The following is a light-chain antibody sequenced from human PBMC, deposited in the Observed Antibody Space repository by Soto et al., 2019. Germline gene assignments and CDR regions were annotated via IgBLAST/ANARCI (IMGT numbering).Light chain of an antibody. CDR3: QKCDYLPI. Sequence: DIQMTQSPSSLSASVGDRVTITCQASHDITSYLNWYQHKPGKAPKLLIYDASILEAGGPSGFSGSGSGTDFTFTISSLQPEHVATYYCQKCDYLPIFGHGTTVDFK. J-gene: IGKJ3*01. CDR1: HDITSY. V-gene: IGKV1-33*01. CDR2: DAS.